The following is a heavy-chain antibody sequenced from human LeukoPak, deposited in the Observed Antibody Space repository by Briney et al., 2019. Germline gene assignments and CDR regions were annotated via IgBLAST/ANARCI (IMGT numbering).Heavy chain of an antibody. V-gene: IGHV4-30-4*08. Sequence: SETLSLTCTVSGGSISSGDYYWSWIRQPPGKGLEWIGYIYYSGSTYYNPSLKSRVTISVDTSKNQFSLELSSVTAADTAVYYCARASHRGYDFWSGYWTNWFDPWGQGTLVTVSS. CDR2: IYYSGST. CDR1: GGSISSGDYY. J-gene: IGHJ5*02. D-gene: IGHD3-3*01. CDR3: ARASHRGYDFWSGYWTNWFDP.